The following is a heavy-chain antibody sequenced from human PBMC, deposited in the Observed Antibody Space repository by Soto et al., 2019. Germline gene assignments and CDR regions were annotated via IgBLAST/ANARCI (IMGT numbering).Heavy chain of an antibody. D-gene: IGHD3-10*01. CDR2: MHHSGTT. V-gene: IGHV4-4*02. J-gene: IGHJ4*02. Sequence: QVPLQESGPGLVKPSGTLSLTCAVSGGSISSDNWWSWVRQPPGKGLEWIGEMHHSGTTNYNPSLESRVTISIDYSKNQFSLQLTSVTAADTAVYYCARVFLGPAFGFDYWGQGTLVTVSS. CDR3: ARVFLGPAFGFDY. CDR1: GGSISSDNW.